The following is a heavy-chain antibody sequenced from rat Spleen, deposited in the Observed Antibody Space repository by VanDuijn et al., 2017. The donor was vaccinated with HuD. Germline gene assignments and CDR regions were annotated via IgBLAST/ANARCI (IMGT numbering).Heavy chain of an antibody. J-gene: IGHJ2*01. V-gene: IGHV5-43*01. Sequence: EVQLVESGGGLVLPGTSLKVSCVASGFTFSSYVMHWFRQAPENGMEWLAYINTDSSSTHYAETVKGRFTISRDNAKNTVDMQLSSLRSEDTAMYFCARGKGWERYFDYWGQGIMVTVSS. CDR3: ARGKGWERYFDY. D-gene: IGHD5-1*01. CDR2: INTDSSST. CDR1: GFTFSSYV.